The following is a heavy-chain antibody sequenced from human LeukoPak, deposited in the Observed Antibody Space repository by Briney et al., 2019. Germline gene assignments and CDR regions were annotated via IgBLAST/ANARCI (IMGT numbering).Heavy chain of an antibody. CDR3: ARDPCSSTSCYGGSYYFDY. J-gene: IGHJ4*02. V-gene: IGHV3-11*06. D-gene: IGHD2-2*01. CDR2: ISSSSSYT. Sequence: GGSLRLSCAASGFTFSDYYMSWIRQAPGTGLEWVSYISSSSSYTNYADSVKGRFTISRDNAKNSLYLQMNSLRAEDTAVYYCARDPCSSTSCYGGSYYFDYWGQGTLVTVSS. CDR1: GFTFSDYY.